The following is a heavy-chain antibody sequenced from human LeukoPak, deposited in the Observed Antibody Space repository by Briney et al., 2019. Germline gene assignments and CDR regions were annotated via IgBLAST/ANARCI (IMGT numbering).Heavy chain of an antibody. V-gene: IGHV3-23*01. CDR1: GITLSNYG. CDR3: AKRGVVIRVILVGFHKEAYYFDS. CDR2: ISDSVGRT. D-gene: IGHD3-22*01. Sequence: GGSLRLSCAVSGITLSNYGMSCVRQAPGKGLEWGAGISDSVGRTNYADSVKGRFTISRDNTKNTLYLQMKSLRAEDTAVYFCAKRGVVIRVILVGFHKEAYYFDSWGQGALVTVSS. J-gene: IGHJ4*02.